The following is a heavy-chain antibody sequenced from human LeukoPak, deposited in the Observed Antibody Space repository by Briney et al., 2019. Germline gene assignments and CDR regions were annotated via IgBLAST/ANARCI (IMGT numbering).Heavy chain of an antibody. CDR1: GGTFSSYA. CDR3: ARGAALFGVVIPLDY. CDR2: IIPIFGTA. V-gene: IGHV1-69*05. J-gene: IGHJ4*02. D-gene: IGHD3-3*01. Sequence: SVKVSCKASGGTFSSYAIGWVRQAPGQGLEWMGGIIPIFGTANYAQKFQGRVTITTDESTSTAYMELSSLRSEDTAVYYCARGAALFGVVIPLDYWGQGTLVTVSS.